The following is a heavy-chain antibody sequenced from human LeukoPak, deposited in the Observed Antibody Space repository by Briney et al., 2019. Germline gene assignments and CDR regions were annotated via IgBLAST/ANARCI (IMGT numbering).Heavy chain of an antibody. CDR1: GFTFSGYW. D-gene: IGHD3-10*01. J-gene: IGHJ6*04. Sequence: PGGSLRLSCAASGFTFSGYWMSWLRQAPGKGLEWVANIKQDGGEKYYVDSVKGRFTISRDNAKNSLYQQMNSLRAEDTAVYYCARDRGFGQADVWGKGTTVTVSS. CDR2: IKQDGGEK. CDR3: ARDRGFGQADV. V-gene: IGHV3-7*01.